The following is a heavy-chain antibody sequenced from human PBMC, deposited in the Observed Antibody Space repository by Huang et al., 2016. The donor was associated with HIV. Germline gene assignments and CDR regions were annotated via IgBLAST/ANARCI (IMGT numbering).Heavy chain of an antibody. CDR1: GGTFSSYA. CDR3: ARARGYYDSSVSYYFDY. Sequence: QVQLVQSGAEVKKPGSSVKVSCKASGGTFSSYAISWVRPAPGQGLEWMGGVIPIFGTANYAQKLQGRVTSTADESTSTAYMELSSLRSEDTAVYYCARARGYYDSSVSYYFDYWGQGTLVTVSS. CDR2: VIPIFGTA. J-gene: IGHJ4*02. D-gene: IGHD3-22*01. V-gene: IGHV1-69*13.